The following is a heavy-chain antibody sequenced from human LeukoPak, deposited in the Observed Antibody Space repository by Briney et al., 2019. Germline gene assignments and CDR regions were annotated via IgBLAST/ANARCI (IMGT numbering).Heavy chain of an antibody. V-gene: IGHV4-39*01. CDR2: IYYSGST. J-gene: IGHJ3*02. CDR3: ARHSSGSGIEAFDI. D-gene: IGHD3-10*01. CDR1: GASISTCY. Sequence: PSETLSLTCTVSGASISTCYWGWIRQPPGKGLEWIGSIYYSGSTYYNPSLKSRVTISVDTSKNQFSLKLSSVTAADTAVYYCARHSSGSGIEAFDIWGQGTMVTVSS.